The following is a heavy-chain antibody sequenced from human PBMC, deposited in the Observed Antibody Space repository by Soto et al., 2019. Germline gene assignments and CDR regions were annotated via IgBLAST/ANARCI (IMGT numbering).Heavy chain of an antibody. CDR2: TYYRSKWYN. CDR3: ARDPGGCSSTSCSPEAFDI. CDR1: GDSVSSNCAA. Sequence: LQTLSLTCAISGDSVSSNCAAWNWIRQSPSRGLEWLGRTYYRSKWYNDYVVSVKSRITINPDTSKNQFSLKLNSVTPEDTAVYYCARDPGGCSSTSCSPEAFDIWGQGTRVTVSS. D-gene: IGHD2-2*01. J-gene: IGHJ3*02. V-gene: IGHV6-1*01.